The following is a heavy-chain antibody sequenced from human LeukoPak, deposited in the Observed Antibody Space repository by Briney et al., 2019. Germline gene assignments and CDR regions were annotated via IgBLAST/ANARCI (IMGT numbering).Heavy chain of an antibody. D-gene: IGHD5-12*01. V-gene: IGHV1-2*02. CDR1: GYTFTGYY. Sequence: ASVKVSCKASGYTFTGYYIHWVRQAPGQGLEWMGWINPNSGGTNYAQKFQGRVTMTRDTSISTAYMELSRLRSDDTAVYYCARDLVDIVATTFDYWGQGTLVTVSS. CDR2: INPNSGGT. J-gene: IGHJ4*02. CDR3: ARDLVDIVATTFDY.